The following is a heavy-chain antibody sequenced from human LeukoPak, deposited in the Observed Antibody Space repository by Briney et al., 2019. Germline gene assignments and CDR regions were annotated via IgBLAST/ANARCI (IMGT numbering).Heavy chain of an antibody. CDR2: INPNSGGT. CDR1: GYTFTGYY. Sequence: ASMKVSCKASGYTFTGYYMHWVRQATGQGLEWMGWINPNSGGTNYAQKFQGRVTMTRDTSLSTAYMELSRLRSEDTALYYCARERREYSYGSFIGDYWGQGTLVTVSS. D-gene: IGHD5-18*01. V-gene: IGHV1-2*02. J-gene: IGHJ4*02. CDR3: ARERREYSYGSFIGDY.